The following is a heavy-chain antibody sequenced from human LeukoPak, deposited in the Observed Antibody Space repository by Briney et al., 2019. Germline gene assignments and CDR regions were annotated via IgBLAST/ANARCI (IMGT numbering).Heavy chain of an antibody. J-gene: IGHJ6*02. Sequence: GGSLRLSCAASGFTFSSYGMHWVRQAPGKGLEWVAVIWCDGSNKYYADSVKGRFTISRDNSKNTLYLQMNSLRAEDTAVYYCARDSSYYYGMDVWGQGTTVTVSS. V-gene: IGHV3-33*01. CDR1: GFTFSSYG. CDR3: ARDSSYYYGMDV. D-gene: IGHD6-6*01. CDR2: IWCDGSNK.